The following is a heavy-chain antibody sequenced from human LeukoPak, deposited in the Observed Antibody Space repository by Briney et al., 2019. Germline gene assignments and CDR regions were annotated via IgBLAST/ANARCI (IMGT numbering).Heavy chain of an antibody. V-gene: IGHV1-2*02. CDR2: INPNSGGT. J-gene: IGHJ4*02. D-gene: IGHD3-3*01. Sequence: ASVKVSCKASGYTFTGYYMHWVRQAPGQGLEWMGWINPNSGGTNYAQKFQGRVTMTRDTSISTAYMELSRLRSDDTAVYYCARASVNYDFWSGYSSPFDYWGQGTLVTVSS. CDR1: GYTFTGYY. CDR3: ARASVNYDFWSGYSSPFDY.